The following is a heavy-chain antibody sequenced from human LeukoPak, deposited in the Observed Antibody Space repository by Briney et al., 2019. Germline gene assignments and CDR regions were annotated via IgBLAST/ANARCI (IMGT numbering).Heavy chain of an antibody. J-gene: IGHJ4*02. V-gene: IGHV1-69*01. CDR1: EGTFSSYA. D-gene: IGHD5-18*01. Sequence: SVKVSCKASEGTFSSYAISWVRQAPGQGLEWMGGIIPIFGTANYAQKFQGRVTITADESTSTAYMELSSLRSEDTAVYYCARSANTAMVEVCYFDYWGQGTLVTVSS. CDR2: IIPIFGTA. CDR3: ARSANTAMVEVCYFDY.